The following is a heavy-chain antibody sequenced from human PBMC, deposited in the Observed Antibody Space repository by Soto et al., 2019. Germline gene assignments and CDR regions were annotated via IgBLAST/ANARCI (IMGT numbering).Heavy chain of an antibody. CDR1: GFTVSSNY. V-gene: IGHV3-53*01. J-gene: IGHJ4*02. CDR3: ARGLVEMATVYFDY. CDR2: IYSGGST. D-gene: IGHD4-4*01. Sequence: EVQLVESGGGLIQPGGSLGLSCAASGFTVSSNYMSWVRQAPGQGLEWVSVIYSGGSTYYADSVKGRFTISRDNSKNALYLHMSSLSAEDTAVYYCARGLVEMATVYFDYWGQGTLVTVSS.